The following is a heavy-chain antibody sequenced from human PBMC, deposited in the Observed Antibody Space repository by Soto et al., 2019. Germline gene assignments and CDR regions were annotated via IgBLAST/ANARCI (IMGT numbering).Heavy chain of an antibody. CDR2: ISGSGGST. D-gene: IGHD2-2*01. J-gene: IGHJ6*02. V-gene: IGHV3-23*01. Sequence: PGGSLRLSCAASGFTFSSYAMSWVRQAPGKGLEWVSAISGSGGSTYYADSVKGRFTISRDNSKNTLYLQMNSLRAEDTAVYYCAKDAGWNDIVVVPAAIYYYYGMDVWGQGATVTVSS. CDR1: GFTFSSYA. CDR3: AKDAGWNDIVVVPAAIYYYYGMDV.